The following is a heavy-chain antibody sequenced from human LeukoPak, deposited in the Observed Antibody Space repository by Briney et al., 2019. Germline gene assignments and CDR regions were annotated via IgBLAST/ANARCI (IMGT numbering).Heavy chain of an antibody. V-gene: IGHV1-2*02. J-gene: IGHJ3*02. CDR3: ARVVPAGDDAFDI. Sequence: GASVKVSCKASGYTFTGFYMHWVRQAPGQGLEWMGWINPNSGGTNYAQKFQGRVTMTRDTSISTAYMELSRLRSDDTAVYYCARVVPAGDDAFDIWGQGTMVTVSS. D-gene: IGHD2-2*01. CDR2: INPNSGGT. CDR1: GYTFTGFY.